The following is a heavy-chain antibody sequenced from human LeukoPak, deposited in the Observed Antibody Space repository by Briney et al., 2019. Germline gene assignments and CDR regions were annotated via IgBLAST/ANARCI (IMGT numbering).Heavy chain of an antibody. CDR2: IYSGGST. CDR1: GFTVSSNY. D-gene: IGHD3-22*01. Sequence: PGGSLRLSCAAAGFTVSSNYMSWVRQAPGEGLEWVSVIYSGGSTYYADSVKGRFTISRDNSKNTLYLQMNSLRAEDTAVYYCARVRGYYDSSGYPFDYWGQGTLVTVSS. J-gene: IGHJ4*02. CDR3: ARVRGYYDSSGYPFDY. V-gene: IGHV3-53*01.